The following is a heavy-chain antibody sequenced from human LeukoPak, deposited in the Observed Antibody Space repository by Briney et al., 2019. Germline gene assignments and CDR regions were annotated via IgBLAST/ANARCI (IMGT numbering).Heavy chain of an antibody. J-gene: IGHJ4*02. V-gene: IGHV3-21*01. CDR2: ISSSSSYI. D-gene: IGHD3-22*01. Sequence: GGSLRLSCGASGFTFSSYVMSWVRQAPGKGLEWVSSISSSSSYIYYADSVKGRFTISRDNAKNSLYLQMNSLRAEDTAVYYCARDRAYDPGALDYWGQGTLVTVSS. CDR3: ARDRAYDPGALDY. CDR1: GFTFSSYV.